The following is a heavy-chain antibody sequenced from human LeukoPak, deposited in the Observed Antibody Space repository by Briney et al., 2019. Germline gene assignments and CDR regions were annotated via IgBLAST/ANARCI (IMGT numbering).Heavy chain of an antibody. J-gene: IGHJ4*02. CDR1: GFTLSNYG. CDR3: ARDLEGELGGY. Sequence: GRSLRLSCAASGFTLSNYGMYWVRQAPGKGLQWVAIIWHDGSNKYYADSVKGRFTISRDNSKNTLYLQMNSLRAEDTAVYYCARDLEGELGGYWGQGTLVTVSS. D-gene: IGHD4-23*01. V-gene: IGHV3-33*07. CDR2: IWHDGSNK.